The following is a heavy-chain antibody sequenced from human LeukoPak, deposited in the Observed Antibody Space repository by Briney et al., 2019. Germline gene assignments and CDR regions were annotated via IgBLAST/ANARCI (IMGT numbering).Heavy chain of an antibody. CDR1: GYNFAIYW. J-gene: IGHJ4*02. CDR2: IYPGDSDT. Sequence: GESLKISCQGSGYNFAIYWIAWVRQMPGKGLEWMGIIYPGDSDTRYNPSFQGHITISADKSVTTAYLQWSSLKASDTAMYYCAVSCYSDSRGYYDYWGRGTLVTVSS. D-gene: IGHD3-22*01. CDR3: AVSCYSDSRGYYDY. V-gene: IGHV5-51*01.